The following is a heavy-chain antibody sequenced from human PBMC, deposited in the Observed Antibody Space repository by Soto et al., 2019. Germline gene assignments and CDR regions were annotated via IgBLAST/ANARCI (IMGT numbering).Heavy chain of an antibody. CDR2: TYYRSKWYN. D-gene: IGHD6-6*01. CDR1: GDSVSSNSAA. J-gene: IGHJ6*02. Sequence: SQTLSLTCAISGDSVSSNSAAWNWIRQSPSRGLEWLGRTYYRSKWYNDYAVSVKSRITINPDTSKNQFSLQLNSVTPEDTAMYYCARRGYSSSPGDYYYGMDVWGQGTTVTVSS. CDR3: ARRGYSSSPGDYYYGMDV. V-gene: IGHV6-1*01.